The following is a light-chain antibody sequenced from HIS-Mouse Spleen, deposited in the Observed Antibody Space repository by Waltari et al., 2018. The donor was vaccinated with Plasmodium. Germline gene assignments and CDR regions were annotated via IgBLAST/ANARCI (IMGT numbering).Light chain of an antibody. J-gene: IGKJ4*01. CDR2: DAS. V-gene: IGKV1-33*01. CDR3: QQYDNLPFT. Sequence: DIQMTQSPSSLSASVEDRVTITCQASQDISNYLNWYQQKPGKAPKLLIYDASNLETGVPSRFSGSGSGTDFTFTISSLQPEDIATYYCQQYDNLPFTFGGGTKVEIK. CDR1: QDISNY.